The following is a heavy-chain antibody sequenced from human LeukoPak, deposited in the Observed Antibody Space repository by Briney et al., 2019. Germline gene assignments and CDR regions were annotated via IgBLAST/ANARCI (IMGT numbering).Heavy chain of an antibody. Sequence: SETLSLTCTVSGGSISSGDYYWSWIRQPPGKGLEWIGYIYYSGSTYYNPSLKSRVTISVDTSKNQFSLKLSSVTAADTAVYYCASIEYSSSSVAYWGQGTLVTVSS. V-gene: IGHV4-30-4*01. CDR3: ASIEYSSSSVAY. D-gene: IGHD6-6*01. J-gene: IGHJ4*02. CDR1: GGSISSGDYY. CDR2: IYYSGST.